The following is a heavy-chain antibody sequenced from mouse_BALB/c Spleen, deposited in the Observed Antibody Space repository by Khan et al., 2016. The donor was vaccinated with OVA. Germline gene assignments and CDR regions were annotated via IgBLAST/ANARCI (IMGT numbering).Heavy chain of an antibody. J-gene: IGHJ2*01. CDR3: AREEALYYFAY. Sequence: QVQLKQSGAELVRPGASVKLSCKPSGYIFTSYWIHWVNQRSGQGLEWIARIYPGTDNTYYNEKLRDKATLTADKSSSTAYIQLSSLKSEDSAVYFCAREEALYYFAYWGQGTTLTVSS. D-gene: IGHD1-1*01. CDR1: GYIFTSYW. CDR2: IYPGTDNT. V-gene: IGHV1-76*01.